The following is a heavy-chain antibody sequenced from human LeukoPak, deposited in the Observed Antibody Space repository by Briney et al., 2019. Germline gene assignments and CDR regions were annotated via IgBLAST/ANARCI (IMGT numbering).Heavy chain of an antibody. D-gene: IGHD2-15*01. CDR1: GGPISSGDYY. CDR2: IYYSGST. J-gene: IGHJ4*02. V-gene: IGHV4-30-4*08. CDR3: ARERDHIVGSYYFDY. Sequence: SETLSLTCTVSGGPISSGDYYWSWIRQPPGKGLEWIGYIYYSGSTYYNPSLKSRVTISVDTSKNQFSLKLSSVTAADTAVYYCARERDHIVGSYYFDYWGQGTLVTVSS.